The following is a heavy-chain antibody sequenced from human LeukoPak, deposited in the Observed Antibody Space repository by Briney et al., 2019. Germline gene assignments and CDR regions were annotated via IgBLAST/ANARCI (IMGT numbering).Heavy chain of an antibody. D-gene: IGHD6-13*01. V-gene: IGHV1-18*04. CDR2: ISAYNDNT. J-gene: IGHJ4*02. CDR1: GYTFTRYY. CDR3: ARVAPHPSMPGIAAAGAYYFDY. Sequence: GASMKVSCKASGYTFTRYYMNWVRQAPGQGLEWMGWISAYNDNTNYAQKLQGRVTITADKSTSTAYMELSSLRSEDTAVYYCARVAPHPSMPGIAAAGAYYFDYWGQGTLVTVSS.